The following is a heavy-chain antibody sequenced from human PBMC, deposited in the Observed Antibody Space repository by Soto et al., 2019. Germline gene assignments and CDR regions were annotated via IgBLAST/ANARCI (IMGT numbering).Heavy chain of an antibody. V-gene: IGHV1-18*01. CDR3: ARDGFSFGELSVNHFHNGLDV. Sequence: VASVKVSCKASGYNFTSYGITWVRQAPGQGLEWMGWISANNGNTHYAQKVRGRVSLTTDTSTNTAYMELRSLRSDDAAVYYCARDGFSFGELSVNHFHNGLDVWGQGTTVTVSS. J-gene: IGHJ6*02. CDR2: ISANNGNT. D-gene: IGHD3-16*01. CDR1: GYNFTSYG.